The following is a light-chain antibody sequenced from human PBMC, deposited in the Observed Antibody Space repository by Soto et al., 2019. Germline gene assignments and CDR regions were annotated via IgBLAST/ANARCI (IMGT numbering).Light chain of an antibody. CDR1: QSVSSN. CDR2: GAS. V-gene: IGKV3-15*01. CDR3: QQYNNWPPWT. Sequence: EIVMTQSPATLSVSPGERATLSCRASQSVSSNLAWYQQKPGQAPRLLIYGASTRATGIPARFSGSGSGTEFNLTISSLQSEDFAVYYCQQYNNWPPWTFGQGTKVAIK. J-gene: IGKJ1*01.